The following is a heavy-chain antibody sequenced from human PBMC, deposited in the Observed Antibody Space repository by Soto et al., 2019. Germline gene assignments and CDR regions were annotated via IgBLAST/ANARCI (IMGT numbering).Heavy chain of an antibody. CDR2: IYSGGRT. CDR1: GFTVSSNY. Sequence: EVQLVETGGGLIQPGGSLRLSCAASGFTVSSNYMTWVRQAPGKGLEWVSVIYSGGRTYYADSVKGRFTISRDNSENTLYLQMNTLRAEDTAVYYCVRVQFWQKAFDIWGQGTMVTVSS. J-gene: IGHJ3*02. D-gene: IGHD3-3*01. CDR3: VRVQFWQKAFDI. V-gene: IGHV3-53*02.